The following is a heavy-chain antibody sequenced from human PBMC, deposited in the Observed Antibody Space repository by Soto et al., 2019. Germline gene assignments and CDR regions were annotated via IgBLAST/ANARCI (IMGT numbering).Heavy chain of an antibody. CDR1: GFSFRTYA. J-gene: IGHJ6*03. CDR2: ISNSGGDT. Sequence: PGGSLRLSCVGSGFSFRTYAMTWVRQAPGKGLEGVAGISNSGGDTYYGDFVKGRFTISRDNSKNTLYLEMRSLRADDTAVYYCAKDPNSSAYYYYMDVWGKGTTVTVSS. D-gene: IGHD6-25*01. V-gene: IGHV3-23*01. CDR3: AKDPNSSAYYYYMDV.